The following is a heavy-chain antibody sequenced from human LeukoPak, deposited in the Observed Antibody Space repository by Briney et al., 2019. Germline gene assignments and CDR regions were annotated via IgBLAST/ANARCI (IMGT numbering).Heavy chain of an antibody. V-gene: IGHV1-69*05. D-gene: IGHD3-16*02. Sequence: SVKVSCEASGGTFSSYAISWVRQAPGQGLEWMGGIIPIFGTANYAQKFQGRVTMTRNTSISTAYMELSSLRSEDTAVYYCARLEGAYYDYVWGSCRLDYWGQGTLVTVSS. J-gene: IGHJ4*02. CDR2: IIPIFGTA. CDR1: GGTFSSYA. CDR3: ARLEGAYYDYVWGSCRLDY.